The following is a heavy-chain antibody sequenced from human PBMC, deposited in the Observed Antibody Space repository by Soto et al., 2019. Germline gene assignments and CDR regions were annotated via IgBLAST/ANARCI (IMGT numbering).Heavy chain of an antibody. V-gene: IGHV3-23*01. D-gene: IGHD2-2*01. CDR2: ISGSANIA. J-gene: IGHJ4*02. CDR1: GFTFNSYA. Sequence: EVQLLESGGGLVQPGGSLRLSCAASGFTFNSYAMSWVRQAPGQGLEWVSAISGSANIAYYADSVKGRFTMSRDNSKNTLYLQMNSLRDEDKAVYYCAKGGDIVVVPAATFDYWGQGTLVTVSS. CDR3: AKGGDIVVVPAATFDY.